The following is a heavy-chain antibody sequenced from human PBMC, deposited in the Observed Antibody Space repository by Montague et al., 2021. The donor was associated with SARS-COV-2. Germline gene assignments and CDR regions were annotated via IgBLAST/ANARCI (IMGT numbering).Heavy chain of an antibody. D-gene: IGHD2-21*01. J-gene: IGHJ6*02. V-gene: IGHV4-59*01. CDR2: ISYSGST. CDR3: ATFRRTRLLFGTLYYGMDV. Sequence: SETLSLTCTVSGGSISSYNWSWIRHPPGRGLQWIGYISYSGSTNYNPSLKSRVTISVDTSKDHFTLRLSPVSAAAPAVCYCATFRRTRLLFGTLYYGMDVWGQGTTVTV. CDR1: GGSISSYN.